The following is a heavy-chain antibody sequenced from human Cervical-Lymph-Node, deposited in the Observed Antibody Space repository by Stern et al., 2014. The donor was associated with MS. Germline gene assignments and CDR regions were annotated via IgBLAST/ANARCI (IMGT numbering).Heavy chain of an antibody. Sequence: VQLVESGPGLVKPSETLSLTCTVSDGSISPYYWSWIRQPPGKELEWIGYVYYRGDTEYNPSPKSRVPISVDTSKTQIPLNLLSVNVADPAVYYCARPTLGYCAGGICYTRQFDSWGQGTQVTVSS. D-gene: IGHD2-8*02. CDR2: VYYRGDT. J-gene: IGHJ4*02. V-gene: IGHV4-59*01. CDR3: ARPTLGYCAGGICYTRQFDS. CDR1: DGSISPYY.